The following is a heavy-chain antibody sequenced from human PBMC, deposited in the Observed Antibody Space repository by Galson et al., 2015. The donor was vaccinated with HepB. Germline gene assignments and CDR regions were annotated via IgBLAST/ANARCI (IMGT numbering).Heavy chain of an antibody. V-gene: IGHV5-10-1*01. J-gene: IGHJ6*02. CDR1: GYGFTDYW. Sequence: QSGAEVKKPGESLSISCQGSGYGFTDYWISWVRQVPGKGLEWMGRVDPSDSYTEYSPSFHGHVTMSTDKSISTAYLQWSSLKASDTAMYYCARHMSYGMDVWGQGTTVTVSS. CDR3: ARHMSYGMDV. CDR2: VDPSDSYT.